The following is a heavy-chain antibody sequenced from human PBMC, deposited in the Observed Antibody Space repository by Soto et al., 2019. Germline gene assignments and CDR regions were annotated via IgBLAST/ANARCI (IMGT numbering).Heavy chain of an antibody. CDR3: ARQVVVTAFDY. D-gene: IGHD2-21*02. V-gene: IGHV3-9*01. J-gene: IGHJ4*02. CDR2: ISWNSGSI. CDR1: GFTFDDYV. Sequence: EVQLVESGGGLVQPGRSLRLSCAASGFTFDDYVMHWVRQAPGKGLEWVSGISWNSGSIGYADSVKGRFTISRDNAKNSLYLQMNSLRAEDTALYYCARQVVVTAFDYWGQGTLVTVSS.